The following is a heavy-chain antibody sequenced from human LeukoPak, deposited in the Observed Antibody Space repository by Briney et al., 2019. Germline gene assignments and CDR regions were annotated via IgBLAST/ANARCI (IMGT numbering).Heavy chain of an antibody. J-gene: IGHJ4*02. CDR2: ISGTSGTI. CDR1: GFTFSNYA. D-gene: IGHD2-21*02. V-gene: IGHV3-23*01. CDR3: AKRLGDPRAFDY. Sequence: GGSLRLSCAASGFTFSNYAMSWVRQAPGKGLEWVSGISGTSGTINYAAPVKGRFTISRDNSKNALYLQMNSLRVDDMAVYYCAKRLGDPRAFDYWGQGTLVTVSS.